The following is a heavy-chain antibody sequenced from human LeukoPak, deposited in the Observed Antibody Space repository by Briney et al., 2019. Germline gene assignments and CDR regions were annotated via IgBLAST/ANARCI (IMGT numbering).Heavy chain of an antibody. CDR2: IVGSGKSA. J-gene: IGHJ3*01. Sequence: GGSLRLSCAASEFSVGSNYMTWVRQAPGKGLEWVSTIVGSGKSANYADSVKGRFTISRDNSKNTVYLQMSSLRAEDTAVYYCAKDRVTLKVIAPPDGFDVWGQGTVVTVSS. V-gene: IGHV3-23*01. CDR1: EFSVGSNY. D-gene: IGHD2-21*02. CDR3: AKDRVTLKVIAPPDGFDV.